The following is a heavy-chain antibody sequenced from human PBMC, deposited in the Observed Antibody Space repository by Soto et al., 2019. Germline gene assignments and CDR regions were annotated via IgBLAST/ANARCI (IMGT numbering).Heavy chain of an antibody. CDR2: INSDGSGT. V-gene: IGHV3-74*01. D-gene: IGHD1-1*01. J-gene: IGHJ4*02. Sequence: GGSLRLSCVASEFTFSNYWMHWVRQAPGKGLVWVSRINSDGSGTSYADSVKGRFTISRDNAKNTLYLQMNSLRAEDTAVYYCARDVQLQSFAYWGQGSLVTVSS. CDR3: ARDVQLQSFAY. CDR1: EFTFSNYW.